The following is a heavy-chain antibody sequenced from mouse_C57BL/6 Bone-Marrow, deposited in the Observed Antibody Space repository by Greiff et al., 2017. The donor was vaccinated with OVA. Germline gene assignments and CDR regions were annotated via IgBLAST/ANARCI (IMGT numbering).Heavy chain of an antibody. V-gene: IGHV5-9*01. CDR3: ARGAHSSTWFAY. CDR1: GFTFSSYT. D-gene: IGHD3-1*01. Sequence: EVKLVESGGGLVKPGGSLKLSCAASGFTFSSYTMSWVRQTPEKRLEWVATISGGGGNTYYPDSVKGRFTISRDNAKNTLYLQMSSLRSEDTALYYCARGAHSSTWFAYWGQGTLVTVSA. CDR2: ISGGGGNT. J-gene: IGHJ3*01.